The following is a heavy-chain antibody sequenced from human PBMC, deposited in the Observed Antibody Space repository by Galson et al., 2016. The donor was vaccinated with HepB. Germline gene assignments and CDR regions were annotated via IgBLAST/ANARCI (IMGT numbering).Heavy chain of an antibody. CDR2: INQDGSEK. CDR3: ARVVNLLGSGSEDYYFDY. V-gene: IGHV3-7*01. Sequence: SLRLSCAASGFTFSSYWMGWVRQAPGKGLEWVANINQDGSEKYNVDSVKGRFTISRDNAKNSLYLLMNSLRDEDTAVYYCARVVNLLGSGSEDYYFDYWGQGTLVTVSS. D-gene: IGHD6-19*01. CDR1: GFTFSSYW. J-gene: IGHJ4*02.